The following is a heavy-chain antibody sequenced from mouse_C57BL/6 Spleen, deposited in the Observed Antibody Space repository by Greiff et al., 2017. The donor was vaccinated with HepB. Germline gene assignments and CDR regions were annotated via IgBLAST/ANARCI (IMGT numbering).Heavy chain of an antibody. V-gene: IGHV1-69*01. CDR1: AYTFTSYW. J-gene: IGHJ2*01. CDR3: ARGARDGYYRGYFDY. Sequence: QVQLQQPGAELVMPGASVKLSCKAFAYTFTSYWMHGVKQRPGQGLEWIGEIDPSDSYTNYNQKFKGKSTLTVDKSSSTAYMQLSSLTSEDSAVYYCARGARDGYYRGYFDYWGQGTTLTVSS. D-gene: IGHD2-3*01. CDR2: IDPSDSYT.